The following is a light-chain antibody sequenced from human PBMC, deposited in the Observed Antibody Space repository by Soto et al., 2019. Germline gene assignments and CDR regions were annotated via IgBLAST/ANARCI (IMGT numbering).Light chain of an antibody. V-gene: IGLV2-11*01. CDR1: SNDVGGYNF. CDR3: CSYVGSDSSFV. Sequence: QSVLTQPRSLSGSPGQSVTISCTGTSNDVGGYNFVSWYQQHPGKVPKLIIYDVNIRPSGVPDRFSASKSGITASLTISGLQGEDEADYYCCSYVGSDSSFVFGSGTKVTVL. J-gene: IGLJ1*01. CDR2: DVN.